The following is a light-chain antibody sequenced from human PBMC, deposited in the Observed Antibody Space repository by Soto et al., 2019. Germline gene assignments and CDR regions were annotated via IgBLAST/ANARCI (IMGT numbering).Light chain of an antibody. J-gene: IGKJ1*01. CDR1: QSISSW. CDR2: DAS. Sequence: DIQMTQSPSTLSASVGCRGTITCRASQSISSWLAWYQQKPGKAPKLLIYDASNLESGVPSRFSGSGSGTEFSLTISSLQPEDFATYFCQKAFSAEWKCGQGTMVDIK. V-gene: IGKV1-5*01. CDR3: QKAFSAEWK.